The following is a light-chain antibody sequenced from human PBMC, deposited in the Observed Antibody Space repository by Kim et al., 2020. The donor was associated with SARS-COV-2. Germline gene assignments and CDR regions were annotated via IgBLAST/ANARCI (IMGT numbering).Light chain of an antibody. Sequence: ALGQTVRITCQGDSLRRYYASWYQQKPGQAPVLVIYGKNNRPSGIPDRFSGSSSGNTASLTITGAQAKDEADYYCNSRDSSGNHLVFGGGTQLTVL. V-gene: IGLV3-19*01. CDR2: GKN. CDR3: NSRDSSGNHLV. CDR1: SLRRYY. J-gene: IGLJ3*02.